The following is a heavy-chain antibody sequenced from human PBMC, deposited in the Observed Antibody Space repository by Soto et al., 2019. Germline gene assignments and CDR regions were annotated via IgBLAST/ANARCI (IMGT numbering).Heavy chain of an antibody. D-gene: IGHD3-10*01. V-gene: IGHV3-23*01. CDR2: ISGSGGST. J-gene: IGHJ6*02. CDR3: AKNPILLGFSYYYYGMDV. CDR1: GFTFSSYA. Sequence: GGSLRLSCAASGFTFSSYAMSWVRQAPGKGLEWVSAISGSGGSTYYADSVKGRFTISRDNSKNTLYLQMNSLRAEDTAVYYCAKNPILLGFSYYYYGMDVCDQGTTVTVYS.